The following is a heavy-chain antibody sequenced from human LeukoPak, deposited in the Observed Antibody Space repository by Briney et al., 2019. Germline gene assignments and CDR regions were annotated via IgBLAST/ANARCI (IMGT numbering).Heavy chain of an antibody. CDR3: ARDLYCSSTSCPPDNWFDP. CDR1: GGTFISYA. CDR2: INPSGGST. Sequence: GASVKVSCKASGGTFISYAISWVRQAPGQGLEWMGIINPSGGSTSYAQKFQGRVTMTRDMSTSTVYMELSSLRSEDTAVYYCARDLYCSSTSCPPDNWFDPWGQGTLVTVSS. D-gene: IGHD2-2*01. J-gene: IGHJ5*02. V-gene: IGHV1-46*01.